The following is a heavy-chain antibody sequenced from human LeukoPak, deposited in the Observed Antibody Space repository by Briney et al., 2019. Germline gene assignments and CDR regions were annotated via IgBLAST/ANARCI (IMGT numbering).Heavy chain of an antibody. CDR1: GGSFSGYY. CDR2: INHSGST. J-gene: IGHJ6*02. V-gene: IGHV4-34*01. CDR3: ARQGYYYDSSGYYGPVDYYYYGMDV. D-gene: IGHD3-22*01. Sequence: PSETLSLTCAVYGGSFSGYYWSWIRQPPGKGLEWIGEINHSGSTNYNPSLKSRVTISVDTSKNQFSLKLSSVTAADTAVYYCARQGYYYDSSGYYGPVDYYYYGMDVWGQGTTVTVSS.